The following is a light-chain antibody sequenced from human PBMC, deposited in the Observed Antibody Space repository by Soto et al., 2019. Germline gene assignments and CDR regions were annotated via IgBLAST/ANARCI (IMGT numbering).Light chain of an antibody. V-gene: IGKV3-15*01. CDR2: GAS. J-gene: IGKJ1*01. Sequence: EIMMTQSPDTLSVSPGERATVSCRASQSIRSDFAWFQLKPGQAPRLLIYGASTRAPDVPDRFSGSGSGTEFTLTISSLQSEDFAVYYCQQYNSYWTFGQGTKVEIK. CDR3: QQYNSYWT. CDR1: QSIRSD.